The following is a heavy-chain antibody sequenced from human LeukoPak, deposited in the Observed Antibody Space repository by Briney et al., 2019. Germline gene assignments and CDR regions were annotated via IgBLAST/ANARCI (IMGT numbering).Heavy chain of an antibody. CDR2: INHSGST. CDR1: GGSFSGYY. V-gene: IGHV4-34*01. Sequence: KASETLSLTCAVYGGSFSGYYWSWIRQPPGKGLEWIGEINHSGSTNYNPSLKSRVTISVDTPKNQFSLKLSSVTAADTAVYYCARKPFYYGSGRGMDVWGKGTTVTVSS. CDR3: ARKPFYYGSGRGMDV. D-gene: IGHD3-10*01. J-gene: IGHJ6*04.